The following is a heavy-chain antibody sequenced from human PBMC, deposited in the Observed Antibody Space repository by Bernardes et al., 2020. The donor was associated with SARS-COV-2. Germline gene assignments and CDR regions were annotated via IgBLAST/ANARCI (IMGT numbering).Heavy chain of an antibody. CDR3: ARGGSVAGIDY. D-gene: IGHD6-19*01. CDR1: GDSISTYY. Sequence: SETLSLTCTVSGDSISTYYWSWIRQPAGKGLEWIGRIYTSGSTNYNPSLKSRVIMSVDTSKNHFSLKLTSVTAADTAVYYCARGGSVAGIDYWGQGTLVTVSS. J-gene: IGHJ4*02. CDR2: IYTSGST. V-gene: IGHV4-4*07.